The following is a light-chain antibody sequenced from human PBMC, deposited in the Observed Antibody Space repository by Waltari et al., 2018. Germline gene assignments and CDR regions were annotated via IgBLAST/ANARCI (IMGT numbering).Light chain of an antibody. CDR2: KAS. J-gene: IGKJ1*01. CDR3: QQYNSYWWK. Sequence: IQMTQSPSTLSASVGDRVTISCLASLSIINWLAWVQQKPGKTPNLLIFKASSLESGVPSRFSGSGSGTEFILNISSLQPDDLATYYCQQYNSYWWKFAQGNKVEIK. CDR1: LSIINW. V-gene: IGKV1-5*03.